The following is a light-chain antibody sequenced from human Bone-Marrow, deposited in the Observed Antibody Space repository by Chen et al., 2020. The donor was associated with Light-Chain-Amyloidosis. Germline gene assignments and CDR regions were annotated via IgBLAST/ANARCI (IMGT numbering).Light chain of an antibody. V-gene: IGLV3-21*02. CDR3: QVWDRSSDRPV. CDR2: DDS. J-gene: IGLJ3*02. CDR1: NIGSTS. Sequence: SYVLTQPSSVSVAPGQTATMACGGNNIGSTSVHWYQQTAGQAPLLVDYDDSERPSGIAERLSGSNSGTTATLTISRVEAGDEADYCCQVWDRSSDRPVFGGGTKLTVL.